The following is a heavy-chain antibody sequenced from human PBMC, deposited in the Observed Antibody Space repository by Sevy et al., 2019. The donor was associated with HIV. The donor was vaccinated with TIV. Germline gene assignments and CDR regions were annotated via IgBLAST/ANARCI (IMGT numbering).Heavy chain of an antibody. J-gene: IGHJ4*02. CDR3: ARKYDSSGYFDY. CDR1: GFTFSNYA. CDR2: ISGSGGSGDKT. V-gene: IGHV3-23*01. Sequence: GGSLRLSCAASGFTFSNYAMNWVRQAPGKGLEWVSGISGSGGSGDKTNYADSVKGRFTISRDDSKNSLSLQLNSLRAEDTAIYYCARKYDSSGYFDYWGQGTLVTVSS. D-gene: IGHD3-22*01.